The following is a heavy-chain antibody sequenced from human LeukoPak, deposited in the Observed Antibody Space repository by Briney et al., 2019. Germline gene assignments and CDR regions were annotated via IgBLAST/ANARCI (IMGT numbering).Heavy chain of an antibody. CDR1: GGSISSGIYT. CDR2: IYTSGST. Sequence: SETLSLTXTVSGGSISSGIYTWSWIRQPAGKGLEWIGRIYTSGSTNYNPSLKSRVTISVDTSKNQFSLKLSSVTAADTAVYYCARQEYQLLDAFDIWGQGTMVTVSS. CDR3: ARQEYQLLDAFDI. J-gene: IGHJ3*02. D-gene: IGHD2-2*01. V-gene: IGHV4-61*02.